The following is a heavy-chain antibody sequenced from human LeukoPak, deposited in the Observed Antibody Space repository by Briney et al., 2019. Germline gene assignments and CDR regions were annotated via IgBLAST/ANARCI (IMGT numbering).Heavy chain of an antibody. CDR1: GYTFTSYS. D-gene: IGHD3-22*01. CDR3: ARVPRPYYYDS. Sequence: ASVKVSCKASGYTFTSYSITWVRQAPGQGLEWMGGIIPIFGTANYAQKFQGRVTITADESTSTAYMELSSLRSEDTAVYYCARVPRPYYYDSWGQGTLVTVSS. CDR2: IIPIFGTA. J-gene: IGHJ4*02. V-gene: IGHV1-69*13.